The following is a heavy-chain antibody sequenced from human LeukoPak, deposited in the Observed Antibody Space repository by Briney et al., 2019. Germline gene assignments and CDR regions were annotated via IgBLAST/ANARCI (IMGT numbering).Heavy chain of an antibody. J-gene: IGHJ4*02. CDR2: ISTDGSYT. CDR1: GFTFSGYW. CDR3: ARICSTTDCLISA. Sequence: GGSLRLSCAASGFTFSGYWMHWVRQAPGKGLVWVARISTDGSYTSYADCVKGRFTIPRDNAKNTVYLQMSSLRAEDTAIYYCARICSTTDCLISAWGQGTLVTVSS. D-gene: IGHD2-2*01. V-gene: IGHV3-74*01.